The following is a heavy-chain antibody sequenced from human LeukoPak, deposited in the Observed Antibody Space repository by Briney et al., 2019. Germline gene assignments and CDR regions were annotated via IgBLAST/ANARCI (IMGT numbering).Heavy chain of an antibody. J-gene: IGHJ4*02. D-gene: IGHD6-13*01. V-gene: IGHV4-4*02. Sequence: SETLSLTCAVSGGSISSSNWWSWVRQPPGKGLEWIGEIYHSGSTYYNPSLKSRVTISVDTSKNQFSLKLSSVTAADTAVYYCARDSTTAAGDFDYWGQGTLVTVSS. CDR1: GGSISSSNW. CDR2: IYHSGST. CDR3: ARDSTTAAGDFDY.